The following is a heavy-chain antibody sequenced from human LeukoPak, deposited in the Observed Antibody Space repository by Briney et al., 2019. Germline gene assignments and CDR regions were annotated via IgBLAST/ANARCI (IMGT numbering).Heavy chain of an antibody. CDR1: GFTFSSSW. D-gene: IGHD6-19*01. V-gene: IGHV3-7*01. J-gene: IGHJ4*02. CDR3: ATGHRVAGTDFDY. CDR2: IKDDGRDK. Sequence: GGSLRLSCAASGFTFSSSWMTWVRQAPGKGLEWVASIKDDGRDKYYVDSVKGRFTISRDNAKNSAFLQMSSLRAEDMAVYYCATGHRVAGTDFDYWGQGTLVTVSS.